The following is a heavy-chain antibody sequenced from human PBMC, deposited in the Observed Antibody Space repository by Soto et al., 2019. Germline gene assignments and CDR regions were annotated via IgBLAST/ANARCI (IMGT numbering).Heavy chain of an antibody. CDR2: IDPSDSYT. D-gene: IGHD6-19*01. CDR1: GYSFTSYW. Sequence: EVQLVQSGAEVKKPGESLRISCKGSGYSFTSYWISWVRQMPGKGLEWMGRIDPSDSYTNYSPSFQGHVTISADKSISTAYLQWSSLTASDTAVYYCARLPFGAVAGTPYPDYWGQGTLVTVSS. CDR3: ARLPFGAVAGTPYPDY. J-gene: IGHJ4*02. V-gene: IGHV5-10-1*01.